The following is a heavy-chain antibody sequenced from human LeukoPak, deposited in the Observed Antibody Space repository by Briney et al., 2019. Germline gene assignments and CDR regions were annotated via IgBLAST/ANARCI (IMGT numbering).Heavy chain of an antibody. CDR2: ISWNSGSI. CDR1: GFNFDDYA. CDR3: AKARGCSGGSCYPYWYFDL. D-gene: IGHD2-15*01. Sequence: PGRSLRLSCAASGFNFDDYAMHWVRQAPGKGLEWVSGISWNSGSIGYADSVKGRFTISRDNAKNSLYLQMNSLRAEDMALYYCAKARGCSGGSCYPYWYFDLWGRGTLVTVSS. V-gene: IGHV3-9*03. J-gene: IGHJ2*01.